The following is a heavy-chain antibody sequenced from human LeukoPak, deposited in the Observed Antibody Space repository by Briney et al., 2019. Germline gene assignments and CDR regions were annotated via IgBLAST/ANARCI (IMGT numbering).Heavy chain of an antibody. CDR2: IIPIFGTA. D-gene: IGHD3-10*01. CDR3: ARPYGSGSYYFRRNWFDP. Sequence: AASVKVSCKASGYTFTSYYMHWVRQAPGQGLEWMGGIIPIFGTANYAQKFQGRVTITADKSTSTAYMELSSLRSEDTAVYYCARPYGSGSYYFRRNWFDPWGQGTLVTVSS. J-gene: IGHJ5*02. CDR1: GYTFTSYY. V-gene: IGHV1-69*06.